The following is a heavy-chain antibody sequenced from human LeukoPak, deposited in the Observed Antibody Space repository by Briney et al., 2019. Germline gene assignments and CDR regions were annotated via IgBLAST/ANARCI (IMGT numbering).Heavy chain of an antibody. CDR3: AKDYSGSYYAFDY. Sequence: GGSLRLSCAASGFTFSSYAMSWVRQAPGKGLAWVSAISGSGGSTYYADSVKGRFSISRDNSKNTLYLQMNSLRAEDTAVYYCAKDYSGSYYAFDYWGQGTLVTVPS. J-gene: IGHJ4*02. CDR2: ISGSGGST. D-gene: IGHD1-26*01. V-gene: IGHV3-23*01. CDR1: GFTFSSYA.